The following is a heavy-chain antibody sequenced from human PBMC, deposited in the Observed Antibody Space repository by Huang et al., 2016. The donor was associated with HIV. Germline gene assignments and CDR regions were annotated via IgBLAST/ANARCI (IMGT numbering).Heavy chain of an antibody. CDR3: ARRFRVAATRKWFDP. CDR1: GESLGTYY. V-gene: IGHV4-34*01. CDR2: VNDGGAI. Sequence: QVQLQQWGAGLLKPSETLALTCAVYGESLGTYYWAWIRRPPGKGLQWIGEVNDGGAINYNPSLGRRVTISVDTSRNQVSLTLTSMPAADTATYYCARRFRVAATRKWFDPWGQGTLVIVSS. J-gene: IGHJ5*02. D-gene: IGHD3-10*01.